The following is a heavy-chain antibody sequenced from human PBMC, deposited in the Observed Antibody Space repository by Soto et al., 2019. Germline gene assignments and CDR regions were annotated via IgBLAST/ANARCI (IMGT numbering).Heavy chain of an antibody. D-gene: IGHD3-3*01. CDR2: INPSGGST. CDR3: AKSHYDFWSGSGYYMDV. V-gene: IGHV1-46*03. CDR1: GDTFTSYY. J-gene: IGHJ6*03. Sequence: ASVKVSCKASGDTFTSYYMHWVRQAPGQGLEWMGIINPSGGSTSYAQKFQGRVTMTRDTSTSTVYMELSSLRSEDTAMYYCAKSHYDFWSGSGYYMDVWGKGTTVTVSS.